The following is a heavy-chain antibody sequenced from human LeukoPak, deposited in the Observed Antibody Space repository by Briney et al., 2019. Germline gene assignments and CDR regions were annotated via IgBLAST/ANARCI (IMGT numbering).Heavy chain of an antibody. V-gene: IGHV3-23*01. Sequence: PGGSLRLSCAASGFTFSSYAMSWVRQAPGKGLEWVSAISGSGGSTYYTDSVKGRFTISRDNSKNTLYLQMNSLRAEDTAVYYCAKVKSDDFWRGYLFDYWGQGTLVTVSS. CDR1: GFTFSSYA. CDR3: AKVKSDDFWRGYLFDY. CDR2: ISGSGGST. J-gene: IGHJ4*02. D-gene: IGHD3-3*01.